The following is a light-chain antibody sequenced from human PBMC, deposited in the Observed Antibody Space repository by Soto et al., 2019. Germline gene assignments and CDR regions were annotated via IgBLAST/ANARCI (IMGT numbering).Light chain of an antibody. Sequence: DIQMTQSPSTLSASVGDRVTITCRASQSINNWLAWYQQKPGKAPNLLIYKASSLESRVPSRFSGSGSGTDFTLTISSLQPDDFATYYCQQYNNYPWTFGQGTKVEVK. CDR2: KAS. CDR3: QQYNNYPWT. V-gene: IGKV1-5*03. J-gene: IGKJ1*01. CDR1: QSINNW.